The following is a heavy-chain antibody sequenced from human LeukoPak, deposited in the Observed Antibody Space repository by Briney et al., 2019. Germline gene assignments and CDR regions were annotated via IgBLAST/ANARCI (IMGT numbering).Heavy chain of an antibody. CDR2: ISYDGSNK. D-gene: IGHD5-18*01. CDR3: AKDPRDHSYGWSWRYFDY. J-gene: IGHJ4*02. Sequence: GRSLRLSCAASGFTFSSYGMHWVRQAPGKGLEWVAVISYDGSNKYYADSVKGRFTISRDNSKNTLYLQMNSLRAEDTAVYYCAKDPRDHSYGWSWRYFDYWGQGTLVTVSS. V-gene: IGHV3-30*18. CDR1: GFTFSSYG.